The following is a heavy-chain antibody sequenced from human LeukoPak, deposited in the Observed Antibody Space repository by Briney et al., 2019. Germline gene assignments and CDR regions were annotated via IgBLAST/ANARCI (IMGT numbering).Heavy chain of an antibody. J-gene: IGHJ5*02. Sequence: ASVKVSCKTSGGTFISYAISWVRQPPGQGLEWMGGIIPIFGTANYAQKFQGRVTITSDKSTSTVYMELRRLRSDDTAVYYCARRESGWYRNWFDPWGQGTLVTVSS. D-gene: IGHD6-19*01. CDR3: ARRESGWYRNWFDP. V-gene: IGHV1-69*06. CDR2: IIPIFGTA. CDR1: GGTFISYA.